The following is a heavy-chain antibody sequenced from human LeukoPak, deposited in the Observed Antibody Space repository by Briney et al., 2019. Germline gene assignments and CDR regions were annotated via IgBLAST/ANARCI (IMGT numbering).Heavy chain of an antibody. D-gene: IGHD3-16*02. Sequence: GRSLRLSCAASGFTFSSYAMHWVRQAPGKGLEWVAVISYDGSNKFYADSVKGRFTISRDNSKNTLYLQMNSLRAEDTAVYYCARDIDPIGYYYYGMDVWGQGTTVTVSS. CDR1: GFTFSSYA. V-gene: IGHV3-30-3*01. CDR2: ISYDGSNK. CDR3: ARDIDPIGYYYYGMDV. J-gene: IGHJ6*02.